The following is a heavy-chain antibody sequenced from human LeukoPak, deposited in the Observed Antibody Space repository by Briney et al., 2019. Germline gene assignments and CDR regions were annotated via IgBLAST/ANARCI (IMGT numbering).Heavy chain of an antibody. CDR2: IWYDGSNK. D-gene: IGHD3-9*01. Sequence: PGRSLRLSCAASGFTFSSYGMHWVRQAPGKGLEWVAVIWYDGSNKYYADSVKGRFTISRDNSKNTLYLQMNSLRAEDTAVYYCARDLSSYYFDWFYYYYYGMDVWGQGTTVTVSS. CDR1: GFTFSSYG. J-gene: IGHJ6*02. CDR3: ARDLSSYYFDWFYYYYYGMDV. V-gene: IGHV3-33*01.